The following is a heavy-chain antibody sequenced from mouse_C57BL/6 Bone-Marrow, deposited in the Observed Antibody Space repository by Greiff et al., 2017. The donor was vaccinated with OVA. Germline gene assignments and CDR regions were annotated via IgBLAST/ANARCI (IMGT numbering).Heavy chain of an antibody. CDR1: GFTFSDYG. CDR3: ARLEVFDY. CDR2: ISSGSSNI. V-gene: IGHV5-17*01. J-gene: IGHJ2*01. Sequence: EVKLVESGGGLVKPGGSLKLSCAASGFTFSDYGMHWVRQAPEKGLEWVAYISSGSSNIYYADTVKGRFTISRDNAKNTLFLQMTSLGSEDTAMYYCARLEVFDYWGQGTTLTVSS.